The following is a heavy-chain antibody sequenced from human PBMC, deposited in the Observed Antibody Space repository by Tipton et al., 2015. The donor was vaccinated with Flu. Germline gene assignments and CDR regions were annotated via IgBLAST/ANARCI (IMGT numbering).Heavy chain of an antibody. CDR2: MYNSGTT. Sequence: TLSLTCTVSDGSITSYYWSWIRQPPGKGLEWIGYMYNSGTTNFNPSLMSRLTISVDTSKNQFSLKLSSVTAADTAVYFCARARAPYYYYAMDVWGQGTTVTVSS. V-gene: IGHV4-59*01. CDR3: ARARAPYYYYAMDV. CDR1: DGSITSYY. J-gene: IGHJ6*02.